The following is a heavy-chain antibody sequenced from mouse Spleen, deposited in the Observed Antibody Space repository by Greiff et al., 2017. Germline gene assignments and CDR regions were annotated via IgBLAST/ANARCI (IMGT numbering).Heavy chain of an antibody. J-gene: IGHJ2*01. Sequence: EVKLVESGGGLVKPGGSLKLSCAASGFTFSSYAMSWVRQTPEKRLEWVATISDGGSYTYYPDNVKGRFTISRDNAKNNLYLQMSHLKSEDTAMYYCARDQDYYGDYWGQGTTLTVSS. V-gene: IGHV5-4*01. D-gene: IGHD3-2*02. CDR2: ISDGGSYT. CDR1: GFTFSSYA. CDR3: ARDQDYYGDY.